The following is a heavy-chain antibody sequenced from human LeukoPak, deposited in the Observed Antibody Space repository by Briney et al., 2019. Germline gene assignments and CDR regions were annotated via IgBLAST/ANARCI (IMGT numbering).Heavy chain of an antibody. D-gene: IGHD3-9*01. CDR2: IYYSGST. Sequence: PSETLSLTCTVSGGSISSYYWSWIRQPPGKGLEWIGYIYYSGSTNYNPSLKSRVTISVDTSENQFSLKLSSVTAADTAVYYCAREYYDILTGYYRFDYWGQGTLVTVSS. J-gene: IGHJ4*02. CDR3: AREYYDILTGYYRFDY. CDR1: GGSISSYY. V-gene: IGHV4-59*01.